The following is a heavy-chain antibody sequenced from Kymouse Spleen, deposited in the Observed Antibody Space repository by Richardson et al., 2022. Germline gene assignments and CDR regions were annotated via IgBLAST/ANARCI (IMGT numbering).Heavy chain of an antibody. D-gene: IGHD1-7*01. CDR2: IYYSGST. J-gene: IGHJ6*02. Sequence: QLQLQESGPGLVKPSETLSLTCTVSGGSISSSSYYWGWIRQPPGKGLEWIGSIYYSGSTYYNPSLKSRVTISVDTSKNQFSLKLSSVTAADTAVYYCARQPSYNWNYYYYYYGMDVWGQGTTVTVSS. CDR3: ARQPSYNWNYYYYYYGMDV. CDR1: GGSISSSSYY. V-gene: IGHV4-39*01.